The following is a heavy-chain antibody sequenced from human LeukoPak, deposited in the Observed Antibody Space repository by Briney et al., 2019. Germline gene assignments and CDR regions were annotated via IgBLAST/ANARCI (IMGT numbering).Heavy chain of an antibody. V-gene: IGHV1-69*15. CDR2: IIPKFATA. CDR3: ARDLRGVYYDSSGRDAFDI. Sequence: ASVKVSCKASGGTFSSYAISWVRQAPGQGLEWIGSIIPKFATANYAHNFQGRVSIGADESTTTAYMELSSLRSDDTAVYYCARDLRGVYYDSSGRDAFDIWGQGTMVTVSS. J-gene: IGHJ3*02. D-gene: IGHD3-22*01. CDR1: GGTFSSYA.